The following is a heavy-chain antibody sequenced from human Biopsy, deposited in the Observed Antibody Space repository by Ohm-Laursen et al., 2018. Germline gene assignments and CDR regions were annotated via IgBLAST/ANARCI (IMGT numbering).Heavy chain of an antibody. CDR2: INPKSGVT. D-gene: IGHD3-10*01. CDR1: GYTFTGYY. V-gene: IGHV1-2*02. Sequence: SVKVSCKASGYTFTGYYMHWVRQAPGQGLEWMGWINPKSGVTNYAQRFQGRVTMTRDTSISTAYMELSRLRSDDTAVYYCARDPRYGYGSYFDYWGQGTLVAVSS. CDR3: ARDPRYGYGSYFDY. J-gene: IGHJ4*02.